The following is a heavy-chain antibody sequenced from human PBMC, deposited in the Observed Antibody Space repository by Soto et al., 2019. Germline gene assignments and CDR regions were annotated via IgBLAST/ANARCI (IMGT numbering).Heavy chain of an antibody. CDR2: IIPILGIA. CDR3: ATGAIFSYYYYMDV. D-gene: IGHD3-3*01. V-gene: IGHV1-69*02. Sequence: QVQLVQSGAEVKKPGSSVTVSCKASGGTFSSYTISWVRKAPGQGLEWMGRIIPILGIANYAQKFQGRVTITADKSTSTAYMELSSLRSEDTAVYYCATGAIFSYYYYMDVWGKGTTVTVSS. J-gene: IGHJ6*03. CDR1: GGTFSSYT.